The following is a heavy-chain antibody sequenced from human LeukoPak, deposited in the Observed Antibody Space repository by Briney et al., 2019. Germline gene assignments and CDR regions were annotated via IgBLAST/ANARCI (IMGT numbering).Heavy chain of an antibody. CDR3: AKEGLRFLEWSPSYYFDY. J-gene: IGHJ4*02. D-gene: IGHD3-3*01. Sequence: GGSLRLSSAASGFTFNNYAMNWVRQAPGKGLEWVSVISGSGGTTYYADSVKGRFTISRDSSKNTLYLQMNSLRAEDTAVYYCAKEGLRFLEWSPSYYFDYWGQGTLVTVSS. CDR2: ISGSGGTT. CDR1: GFTFNNYA. V-gene: IGHV3-23*01.